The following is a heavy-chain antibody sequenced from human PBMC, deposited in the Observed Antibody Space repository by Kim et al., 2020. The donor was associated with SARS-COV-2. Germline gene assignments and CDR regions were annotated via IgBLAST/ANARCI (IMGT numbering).Heavy chain of an antibody. V-gene: IGHV3-21*04. D-gene: IGHD5-12*01. Sequence: GGSLRLSCAASGFTFSSYSMNWVRQAPGKGLEWVSSISSSSSYIYYADSVKGRFTISRDNAKNSLYLQMNSLRAEDTAVYYCARAEGVDIVATIWPQTGGSIDYWGQGTLVTVSS. CDR1: GFTFSSYS. CDR2: ISSSSSYI. J-gene: IGHJ4*02. CDR3: ARAEGVDIVATIWPQTGGSIDY.